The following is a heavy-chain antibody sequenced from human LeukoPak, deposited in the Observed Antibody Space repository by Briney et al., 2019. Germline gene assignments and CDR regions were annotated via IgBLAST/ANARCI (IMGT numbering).Heavy chain of an antibody. V-gene: IGHV4-38-2*02. D-gene: IGHD2/OR15-2a*01. CDR3: ARLVLRYYMEV. J-gene: IGHJ6*03. Sequence: LETLSPSCTVSGYAISSGYYWGWIRRPPGKGREGIGISFHIGGTYYTPSPKSRVTMSLDRSKRHFSRKLSFLTAADTALYSVARLVLRYYMEVWRKGTKVTVCS. CDR1: GYAISSGYY. CDR2: SFHIGGT.